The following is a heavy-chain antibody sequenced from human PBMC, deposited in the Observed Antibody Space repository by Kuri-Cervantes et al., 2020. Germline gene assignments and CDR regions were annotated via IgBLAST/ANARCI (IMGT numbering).Heavy chain of an antibody. Sequence: ASVKVSCKTSGYTFTTYYIHWVRQAPGQGLEWMGWISAYNGNTNYAQKLQGRVTMTTDTSTSTAYMELRSLRSDDTAVYYCASGIKQGYYYYGMDVWGQGTTVTVSS. CDR3: ASGIKQGYYYYGMDV. J-gene: IGHJ6*02. CDR2: ISAYNGNT. D-gene: IGHD2-21*01. CDR1: GYTFTTYY. V-gene: IGHV1-18*04.